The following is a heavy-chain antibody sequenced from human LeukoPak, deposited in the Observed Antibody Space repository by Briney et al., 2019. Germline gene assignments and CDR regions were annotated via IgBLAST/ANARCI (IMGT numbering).Heavy chain of an antibody. D-gene: IGHD3-10*01. CDR3: ATSSGPYYYGSGKTP. J-gene: IGHJ5*02. CDR2: ISYDGSNK. CDR1: GFTFSSYA. V-gene: IGHV3-30*04. Sequence: GRSLRLSCAASGFTFSSYAMHWVRQAPGKGLEWVAVISYDGSNKYYADSVKGRFTISRDNSKNTLYLQMNSLRVEDTAVYYCATSSGPYYYGSGKTPWGQGTLVTVSS.